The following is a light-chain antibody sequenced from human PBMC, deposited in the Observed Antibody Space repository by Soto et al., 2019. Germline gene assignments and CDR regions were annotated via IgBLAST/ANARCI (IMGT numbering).Light chain of an antibody. Sequence: VLTQSPGKPSLSPGERATLSCRGRRGGSSYLAWYQQKPDQAPRLLFYEASNSAAGIPTRSSGGCATTYIPLTSSRVDPEYFVFYCYQHRSNWSTTFGQGTRLEIK. CDR2: EAS. V-gene: IGKV3-11*01. CDR3: QHRSNWSTT. J-gene: IGKJ5*01. CDR1: RGGSSY.